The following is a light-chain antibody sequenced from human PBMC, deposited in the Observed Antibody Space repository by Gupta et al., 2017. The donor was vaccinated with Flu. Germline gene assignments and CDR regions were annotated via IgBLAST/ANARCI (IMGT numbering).Light chain of an antibody. V-gene: IGKV3-15*01. CDR3: QQYNIWPLWT. Sequence: ATLSLSPGERATHYCRASEYVSNNLDWSQQKQVQAPMLLIYGASTRATGIPARFSGSGSGAEFTLTISSLQYEDYAFYYCQQYNIWPLWTFGPGTKVEIK. CDR1: EYVSNN. J-gene: IGKJ1*01. CDR2: GAS.